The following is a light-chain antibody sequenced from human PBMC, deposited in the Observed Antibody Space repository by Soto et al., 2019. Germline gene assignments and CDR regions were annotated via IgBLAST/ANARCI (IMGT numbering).Light chain of an antibody. Sequence: DIQMPQSPSSLSASVGDRVTITCRASQSISIYLNWYQQKPGTVPKLLIYAASTLQSGVPSRFRGSGSGTDFTLTISSLQPEDFATYYCQQSSSTLGTFGQGTKVEIK. V-gene: IGKV1-39*01. CDR1: QSISIY. J-gene: IGKJ1*01. CDR3: QQSSSTLGT. CDR2: AAS.